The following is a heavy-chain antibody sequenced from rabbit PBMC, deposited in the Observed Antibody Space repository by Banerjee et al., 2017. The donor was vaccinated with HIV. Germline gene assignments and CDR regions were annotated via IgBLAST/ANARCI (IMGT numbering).Heavy chain of an antibody. CDR3: ARGDISSGWDL. V-gene: IGHV1S45*01. D-gene: IGHD4-1*01. CDR2: IWTSNGFT. CDR1: GIDFSSGYD. J-gene: IGHJ4*01. Sequence: QQQLEESGGGLVKPGGTLTLTCKASGIDFSSGYDMCWVRQAPGKGLEWIASIWTSNGFTWYASWAKGRFTISKTSSTTVTLQMTSLTAADTATHFCARGDISSGWDLWGPGTLVTVS.